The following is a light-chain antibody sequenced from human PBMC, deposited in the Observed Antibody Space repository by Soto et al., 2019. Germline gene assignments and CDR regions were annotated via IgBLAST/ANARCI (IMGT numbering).Light chain of an antibody. Sequence: LLTQSPSSLSASVGDRVTITCRASQGISSYLAWYQQEPGKAPKLLIYAASTLQTGVPSRFSGSGSGTDFTLTISSLQPDDFATYCRQQLGNFPLTCGQGTRLEIK. V-gene: IGKV1-9*01. CDR2: AAS. J-gene: IGKJ5*01. CDR3: QQLGNFPLT. CDR1: QGISSY.